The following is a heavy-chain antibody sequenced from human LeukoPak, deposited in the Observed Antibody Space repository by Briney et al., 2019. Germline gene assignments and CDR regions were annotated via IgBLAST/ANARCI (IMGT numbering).Heavy chain of an antibody. D-gene: IGHD1-26*01. CDR1: GFTFRSYE. CDR3: ATDGVKVGPTAFAY. V-gene: IGHV3-48*03. J-gene: IGHJ4*02. Sequence: GGSPRLSCAAFGFTFRSYEMNWVRQAPGKGLEWVSYISSSGSTIYYADSVKGRFTISRDNAKNSLYLQVHSLRDEDTAVYYCATDGVKVGPTAFAYWGQGTLVTVSS. CDR2: ISSSGSTI.